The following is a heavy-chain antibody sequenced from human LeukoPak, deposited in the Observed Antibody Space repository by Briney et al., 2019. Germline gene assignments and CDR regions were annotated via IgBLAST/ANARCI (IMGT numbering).Heavy chain of an antibody. CDR1: GXSISSGDYY. CDR2: IYYSGRT. V-gene: IGHV4-31*03. J-gene: IGHJ6*02. CDR3: ARGPNYYDSSGHHYYYYYGMDV. D-gene: IGHD3-22*01. Sequence: PSETLSLTCTVSGXSISSGDYYWSWIRQHPGKGLEWIGYIYYSGRTYYSPSLKSRVTISVDTSKNQFSLKLSSVTAADTAVYYCARGPNYYDSSGHHYYYYYGMDVWGQGTTVTVSS.